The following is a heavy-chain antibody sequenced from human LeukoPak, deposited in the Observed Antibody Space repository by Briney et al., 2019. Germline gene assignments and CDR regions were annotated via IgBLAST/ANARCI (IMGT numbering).Heavy chain of an antibody. J-gene: IGHJ4*02. D-gene: IGHD2-2*02. CDR3: AKGTAGYCSSTSCYTYY. Sequence: GGSLRLSCVASGFTFRSHWMSWVRQAPGKGLEWVANINLDGSEKYYVDSVMGRFTVSRDNAENSLYLQINSLRADDTAVYYCAKGTAGYCSSTSCYTYYWGQGTLVTVSS. CDR2: INLDGSEK. CDR1: GFTFRSHW. V-gene: IGHV3-7*01.